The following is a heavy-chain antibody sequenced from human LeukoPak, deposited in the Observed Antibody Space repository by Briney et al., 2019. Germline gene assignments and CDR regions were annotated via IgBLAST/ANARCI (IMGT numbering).Heavy chain of an antibody. J-gene: IGHJ5*02. Sequence: GGSLRLSCAASGFTFSSYAMHWVRQAPGKGLEWVAVISYDGSNKYYADSVKGRFTISRDNSKNTLYLQMNSLRAEDTAVYYCARDTAMVKFDPWGQGTLVTVSS. CDR2: ISYDGSNK. D-gene: IGHD5-18*01. V-gene: IGHV3-30-3*01. CDR3: ARDTAMVKFDP. CDR1: GFTFSSYA.